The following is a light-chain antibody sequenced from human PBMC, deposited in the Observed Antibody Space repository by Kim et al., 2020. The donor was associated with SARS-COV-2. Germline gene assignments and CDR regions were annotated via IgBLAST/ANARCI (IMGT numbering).Light chain of an antibody. V-gene: IGKV1-5*03. Sequence: DIQMTQSPSTLSASVGDRVTITCRASQSISSWLAWYQQKPGKAPKLLIYKASSLESGVPSRFSGSGSGTEFTLTISSLQPDDFATYYCQQYNSYPYSLGPGTKLEI. CDR3: QQYNSYPYS. CDR2: KAS. CDR1: QSISSW. J-gene: IGKJ2*03.